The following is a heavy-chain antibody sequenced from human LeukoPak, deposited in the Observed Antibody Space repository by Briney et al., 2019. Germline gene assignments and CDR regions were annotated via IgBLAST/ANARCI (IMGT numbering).Heavy chain of an antibody. V-gene: IGHV3-30*02. J-gene: IGHJ6*03. Sequence: GGSLRLSCAASGFTFSTYSMNWVRQAPGKGLEWVAFLRFDGSNEHYADSVKGRFTVSRDNSKNTLDLQMNSLRVEDTAIYYCATGDYSYYMDVWGKGTMVIISS. D-gene: IGHD4-11*01. CDR1: GFTFSTYS. CDR2: LRFDGSNE. CDR3: ATGDYSYYMDV.